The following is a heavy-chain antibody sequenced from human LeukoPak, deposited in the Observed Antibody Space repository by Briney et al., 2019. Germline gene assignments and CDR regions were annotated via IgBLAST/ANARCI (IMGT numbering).Heavy chain of an antibody. V-gene: IGHV3-23*01. CDR3: AKGRALEVVAAFNY. Sequence: QPGGSLRLSCAASGFTFSSYAMGWVRQAPGKGLEWVSAISGSGANTYYADSVKSRFTISRDNSKNTLSLQMNTLRTDDTAVYYCAKGRALEVVAAFNYWGQGTVVTVSS. CDR2: ISGSGANT. J-gene: IGHJ4*02. CDR1: GFTFSSYA. D-gene: IGHD2-15*01.